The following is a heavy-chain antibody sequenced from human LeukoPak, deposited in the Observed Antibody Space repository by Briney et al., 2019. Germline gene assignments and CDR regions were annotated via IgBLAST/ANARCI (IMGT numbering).Heavy chain of an antibody. D-gene: IGHD2-15*01. Sequence: SETLSLTCAVYGGSFSGYYCSCIRQPPGKGLEWIGEINHSGSTNYNPSLKSRVTISVDTSKNQFSLKLSSVTAADTAVYYCARVINYSGLDYWGQGTLVTVSS. CDR2: INHSGST. J-gene: IGHJ4*02. CDR1: GGSFSGYY. V-gene: IGHV4-34*01. CDR3: ARVINYSGLDY.